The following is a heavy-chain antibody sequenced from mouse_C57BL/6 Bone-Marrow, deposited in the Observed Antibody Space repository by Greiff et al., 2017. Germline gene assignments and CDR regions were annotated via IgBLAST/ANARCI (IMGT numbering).Heavy chain of an antibody. Sequence: VKLQQPGAGLVRPGTSVKLSCKASGYTFTSYWMHWVKQRPGQGLEWIGVIDPSDSYTNYNQKFKGKATLTVDTSSSTAYMQLSSLTSEDSAVYYCARYDYDGFAYWGQGTLVTVSA. CDR3: ARYDYDGFAY. CDR1: GYTFTSYW. V-gene: IGHV1-59*01. J-gene: IGHJ3*01. D-gene: IGHD2-4*01. CDR2: IDPSDSYT.